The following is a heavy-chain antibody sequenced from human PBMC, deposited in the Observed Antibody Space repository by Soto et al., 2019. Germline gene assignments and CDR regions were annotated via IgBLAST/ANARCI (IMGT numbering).Heavy chain of an antibody. D-gene: IGHD3-10*01. CDR3: ARGLSYGYFDY. J-gene: IGHJ4*02. CDR1: GGTFSSYS. V-gene: IGHV1-69*13. Sequence: AASLKVSCKSSGGTFSSYSISWVRQAPGQGLEWMGGIIPIFGTANYAQKFQGRVTITADESTSTAYMELSSLRSEDTAVYYCARGLSYGYFDYWGQGTLVTVSS. CDR2: IIPIFGTA.